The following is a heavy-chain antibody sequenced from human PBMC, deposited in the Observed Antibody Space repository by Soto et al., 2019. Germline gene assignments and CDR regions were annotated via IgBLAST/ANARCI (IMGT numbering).Heavy chain of an antibody. CDR2: ISSSSSYI. CDR3: AKGYCRGGSCQYYYYYYMAV. D-gene: IGHD2-15*01. V-gene: IGHV3-21*01. CDR1: GFSFSSYS. J-gene: IGHJ6*03. Sequence: GGSLRLSCAASGFSFSSYSMNWVRQAPGKGLEWVSSISSSSSYIYYADSMKGRFTISRDNAKNSLYLQMNSLRAEDTAVYYCAKGYCRGGSCQYYYYYYMAVWGMGTTVTVSS.